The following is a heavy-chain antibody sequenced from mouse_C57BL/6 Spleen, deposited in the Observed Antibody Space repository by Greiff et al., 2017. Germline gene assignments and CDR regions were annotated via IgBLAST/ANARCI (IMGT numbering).Heavy chain of an antibody. D-gene: IGHD1-2*01. J-gene: IGHJ4*01. V-gene: IGHV1-52*01. Sequence: VKQRPIQGLEWIGNIDPSDRETHYNQKFKDKATLTVDKSSSTAYMQLSSLTSEDSAVYYCARGDYGLYAMDYWGQGTSVTVSS. CDR3: ARGDYGLYAMDY. CDR2: IDPSDRET.